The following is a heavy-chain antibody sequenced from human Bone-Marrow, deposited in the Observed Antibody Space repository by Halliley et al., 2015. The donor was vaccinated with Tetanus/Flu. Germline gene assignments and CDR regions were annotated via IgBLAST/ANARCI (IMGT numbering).Heavy chain of an antibody. D-gene: IGHD2-2*01. Sequence: WMGIIHPDDSNTRYSPSFQGQVTISVDKSINTAYLQWSSLKASDTAMYYCARRRSSTTPSNWFDPWGQGTLVTVSS. CDR3: ARRRSSTTPSNWFDP. V-gene: IGHV5-51*01. J-gene: IGHJ5*02. CDR2: IHPDDSNT.